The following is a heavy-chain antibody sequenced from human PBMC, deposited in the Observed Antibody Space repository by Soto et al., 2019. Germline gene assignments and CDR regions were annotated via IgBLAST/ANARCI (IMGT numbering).Heavy chain of an antibody. V-gene: IGHV1-3*01. Sequence: QVHLVQSGAEVKKPGASVKISCKASGYTFTLYAMHWVRQAPGQRLEWMGWINAANGNTKSSQKFQGRVTFTRDTSASTGYMELNTLNSADTAVYYCARDQRRDYDFWSGYSQGFDYWGQGTPVTVSS. D-gene: IGHD3-3*01. CDR1: GYTFTLYA. CDR2: INAANGNT. CDR3: ARDQRRDYDFWSGYSQGFDY. J-gene: IGHJ4*02.